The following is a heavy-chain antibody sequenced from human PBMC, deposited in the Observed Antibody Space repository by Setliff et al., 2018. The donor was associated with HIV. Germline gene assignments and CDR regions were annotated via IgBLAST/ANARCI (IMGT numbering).Heavy chain of an antibody. J-gene: IGHJ4*02. CDR1: GYTFNDYY. V-gene: IGHV1-2*02. CDR3: AILGSRIIPGQHY. D-gene: IGHD3-3*01. CDR2: INPYTRDT. Sequence: GASVKVSCKASGYTFNDYYIHWVRQAPGQGLEWMAWINPYTRDTNYAQKFQGRVTVTRDTSISTIYMELGGLRSDDTAVYYCAILGSRIIPGQHYWGQGTLVTVSS.